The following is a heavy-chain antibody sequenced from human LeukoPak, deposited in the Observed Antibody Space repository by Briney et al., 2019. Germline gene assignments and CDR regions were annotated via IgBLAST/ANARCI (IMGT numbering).Heavy chain of an antibody. CDR2: INTYNGNA. J-gene: IGHJ5*02. Sequence: ASVKVSCKTSGYTFTNYGISWVRQAPGQGLEWMGWINTYNGNANYAQKFQGRVTMTRDTSISTAYMELSRLRSDDTAVYYCAREWDSYCSSTSCSWGQGTLVTVSS. CDR1: GYTFTNYG. V-gene: IGHV1-18*01. CDR3: AREWDSYCSSTSCS. D-gene: IGHD2-2*01.